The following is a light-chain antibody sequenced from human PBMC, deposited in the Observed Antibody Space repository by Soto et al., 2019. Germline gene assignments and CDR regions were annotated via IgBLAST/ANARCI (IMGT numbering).Light chain of an antibody. CDR3: CSYAGSYTYV. V-gene: IGLV2-11*01. Sequence: QSVLTQPRSVSGSPGQSVTISCTGNSSVVGGYNYVSWYQQHPGKAPKLMIYDVSKRPSGVPDRFSGSKSGNTASLTISGLQAEDEADYYCCSYAGSYTYVFVTGTKVTVL. CDR1: SSVVGGYNY. J-gene: IGLJ1*01. CDR2: DVS.